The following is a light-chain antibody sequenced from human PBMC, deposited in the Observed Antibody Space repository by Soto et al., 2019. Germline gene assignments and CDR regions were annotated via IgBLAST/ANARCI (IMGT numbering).Light chain of an antibody. V-gene: IGKV2-28*01. Sequence: DIVMTQSPLSLAVTPGEAAAICCRSSQSLLDINGYNDLDWYLQKPGQSPQLLIYLGSNRASGVPDRFSGSGSGTDFTLKISRVEAEDVGVYYCMQALQTPLTFGGGTKVEIK. CDR1: QSLLDINGYND. CDR3: MQALQTPLT. J-gene: IGKJ4*01. CDR2: LGS.